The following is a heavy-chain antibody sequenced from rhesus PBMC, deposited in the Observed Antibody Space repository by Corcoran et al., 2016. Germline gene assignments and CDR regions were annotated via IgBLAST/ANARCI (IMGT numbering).Heavy chain of an antibody. V-gene: IGHV3S25*01. CDR3: EKDEGYGLDS. CDR2: SDGSSGHA. Sequence: EVQLVESGGGLAKPGGSLRLSCAASGFTSSSSWLTWARQAPGEGLEWGCASDGSSGHADYADSVTSRYTVTRDNSKYPHTLRMSGLGEEVTAGDNCEKDEGYGLDSCCRGVVLTASS. J-gene: IGHJ6*01. CDR1: GFTSSSSW.